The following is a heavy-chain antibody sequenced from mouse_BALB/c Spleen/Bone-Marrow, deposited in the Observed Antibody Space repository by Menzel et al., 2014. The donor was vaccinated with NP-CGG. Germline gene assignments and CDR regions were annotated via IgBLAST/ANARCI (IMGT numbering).Heavy chain of an antibody. CDR2: SRNKAKHYTT. CDR3: ARDVGYGNYFVY. J-gene: IGHJ3*01. V-gene: IGHV7-1*02. D-gene: IGHD2-10*02. Sequence: EVQRVESGGGLVQPGDSLRLSCAPSGFTFSDFYMEWVRRPPGKRLEWIAASRNKAKHYTTEYSASVKGRFIVSRDTSQSILYLQMNALRAEDTAIYYCARDVGYGNYFVYWGQGTLVTVSA. CDR1: GFTFSDFY.